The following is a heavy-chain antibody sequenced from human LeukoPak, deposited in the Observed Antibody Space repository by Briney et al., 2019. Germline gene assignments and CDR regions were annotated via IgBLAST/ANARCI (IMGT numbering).Heavy chain of an antibody. CDR3: ARALTGYYADPFDY. Sequence: GGSLRLSCAASGFTFSSYAMSWVRQAPGKGLEWVSAISGSGGSTYYADSVKGRFTISRDNSKNSLYLQMNSLRAEDTAVYYCARALTGYYADPFDYWGQGTLVTVSS. V-gene: IGHV3-23*01. J-gene: IGHJ4*02. D-gene: IGHD3-9*01. CDR2: ISGSGGST. CDR1: GFTFSSYA.